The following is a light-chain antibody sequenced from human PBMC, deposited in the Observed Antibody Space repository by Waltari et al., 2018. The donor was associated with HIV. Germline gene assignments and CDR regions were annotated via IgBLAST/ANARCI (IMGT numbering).Light chain of an antibody. CDR3: QQYGSSPFT. V-gene: IGKV3-20*01. CDR2: GAS. J-gene: IGKJ3*01. Sequence: EIVLTQSPGTLSLSPGERATLSCRASQSVSSSYLAWYQQKPGQALRLLICGASSRATGIPVRFSGRGSGTDFTLTISRLVPEDFAVYSCQQYGSSPFTFGPGTKVDIK. CDR1: QSVSSSY.